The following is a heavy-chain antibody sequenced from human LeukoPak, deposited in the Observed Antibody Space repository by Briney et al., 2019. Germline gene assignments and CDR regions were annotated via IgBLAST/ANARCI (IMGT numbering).Heavy chain of an antibody. Sequence: GGSLRLSCSASGFTFSRYAMHWVRQAPGKGLEYVSAISSNGGSTYYADSVKGRFTISRDNSKNTLYLQMSSLRTEDTAVYYCARAGNFDSGGYYYGIDYWGQGTLVTVSS. CDR1: GFTFSRYA. D-gene: IGHD3-22*01. J-gene: IGHJ4*02. V-gene: IGHV3-64D*06. CDR3: ARAGNFDSGGYYYGIDY. CDR2: ISSNGGST.